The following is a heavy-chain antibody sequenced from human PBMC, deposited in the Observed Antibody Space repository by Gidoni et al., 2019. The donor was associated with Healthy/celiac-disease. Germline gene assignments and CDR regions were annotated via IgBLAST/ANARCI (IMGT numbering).Heavy chain of an antibody. V-gene: IGHV3-53*01. D-gene: IGHD3-10*01. CDR2: IYSGGST. CDR1: GFTVSSNY. CDR3: ARATMVRGVIPLY. Sequence: EVQLVESGGGLIQPGGSLRLSCAASGFTVSSNYMSWVRQAPGKVLEWVSVIYSGGSTYYADSVKGRFTISRDNSKNTLYLQMNSLRAEDTAVYYCARATMVRGVIPLYWGQGTLVTVSS. J-gene: IGHJ4*02.